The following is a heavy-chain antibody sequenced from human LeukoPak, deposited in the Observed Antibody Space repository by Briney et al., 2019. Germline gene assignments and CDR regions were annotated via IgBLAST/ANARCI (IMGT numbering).Heavy chain of an antibody. Sequence: ASETLSLTCTVSGGSISSSSYYWGWIRQPPGKGLEWIGSIYYSGSTYYNPSLKSRVTISVDTSKNQFSLKLSSVTAADTAVYYCATYDYGDPNWFDPWGQRTLVTVSS. CDR1: GGSISSSSYY. CDR2: IYYSGST. J-gene: IGHJ5*02. D-gene: IGHD4-17*01. CDR3: ATYDYGDPNWFDP. V-gene: IGHV4-39*01.